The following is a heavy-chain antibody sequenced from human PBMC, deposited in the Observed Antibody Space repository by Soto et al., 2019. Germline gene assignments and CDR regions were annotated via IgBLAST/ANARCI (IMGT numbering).Heavy chain of an antibody. CDR3: ARWQEYSSSFDY. V-gene: IGHV4-34*01. CDR2: INHSGSN. D-gene: IGHD3-22*01. J-gene: IGHJ4*02. Sequence: VQLQQWGAGLLKPSETLSLTCAVYGGSFSGYYWSWIRQPPGKGMEWIWEINHSGSNNYNPSLKSRVTISVDTPKNQFSLKLSSVTAADTAVYYCARWQEYSSSFDYWGRGTLVTVSS. CDR1: GGSFSGYY.